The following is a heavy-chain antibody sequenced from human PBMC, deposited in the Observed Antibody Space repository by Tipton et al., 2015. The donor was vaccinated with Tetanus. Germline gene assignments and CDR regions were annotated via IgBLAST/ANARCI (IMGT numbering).Heavy chain of an antibody. CDR2: ISPFTGDT. CDR1: GYTFTHYG. J-gene: IGHJ6*02. CDR3: ARDRAVPVQAYGTDV. V-gene: IGHV1-18*01. D-gene: IGHD6-19*01. Sequence: QSGPEVKKPGASVKVSCKASGYTFTHYGISWVRQAPGQGLEWVGWISPFTGDTEYAQNLQDRLILTTDTSTATAYVEVRSLTSDDTAVYYCARDRAVPVQAYGTDVWGQGTSVTMSS.